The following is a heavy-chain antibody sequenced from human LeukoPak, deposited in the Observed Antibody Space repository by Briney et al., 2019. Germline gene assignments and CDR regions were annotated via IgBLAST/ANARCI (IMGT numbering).Heavy chain of an antibody. CDR1: GGSISSYY. CDR2: IYYSGST. J-gene: IGHJ5*02. D-gene: IGHD6-13*01. V-gene: IGHV4-59*01. Sequence: SETLSLTCTVSGGSISSYYWSWIRQPPGKGLEWIGYIYYSGSTNYNPSLKSRVTISVDTSKNQFSLKLSSVTAADTAVYYCARDIEAAAGWFDPWGQGTLVTVSS. CDR3: ARDIEAAAGWFDP.